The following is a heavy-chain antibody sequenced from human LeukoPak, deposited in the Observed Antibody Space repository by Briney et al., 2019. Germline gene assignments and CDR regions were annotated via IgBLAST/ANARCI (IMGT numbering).Heavy chain of an antibody. V-gene: IGHV1-2*02. D-gene: IGHD5-18*01. CDR2: ISPNSGGT. J-gene: IGHJ4*02. CDR1: GYSFTGYY. Sequence: GASVKVSCKASGYSFTGYYMYWVRQAPGQGLEWMGWISPNSGGTNYAQKFQGRVTMTRDTSISTAYMELSRLRSDDTAVYYCARDGTSVMVDFDYWGQGTLVTVSS. CDR3: ARDGTSVMVDFDY.